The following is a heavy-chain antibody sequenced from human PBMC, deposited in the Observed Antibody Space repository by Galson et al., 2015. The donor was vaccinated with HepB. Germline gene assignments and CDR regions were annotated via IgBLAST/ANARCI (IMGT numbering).Heavy chain of an antibody. CDR3: ARRWERYGDYVYYFDP. CDR2: ITPLFIAA. J-gene: IGHJ5*02. CDR1: GDTFTRPP. D-gene: IGHD4-17*01. Sequence: SVKVSCKASGDTFTRPPLSWLRQAPGQGLEWMGTITPLFIAANYAHKFQERVTITADLSTTTIYLEVRDLKSDDTAIYYCARRWERYGDYVYYFDPWGQGTLVTVSS. V-gene: IGHV1-69*13.